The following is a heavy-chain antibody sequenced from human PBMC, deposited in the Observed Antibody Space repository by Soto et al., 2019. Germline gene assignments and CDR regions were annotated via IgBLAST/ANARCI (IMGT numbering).Heavy chain of an antibody. CDR1: GFSLSTSGVG. V-gene: IGHV2-5*01. CDR3: AHHTVQWLVHLFDY. CDR2: IYWNDDK. D-gene: IGHD6-19*01. J-gene: IGHJ4*02. Sequence: SGPTLVNPTQTLTLTCTFSGFSLSTSGVGVGWIRQPPGKALEWLALIYWNDDKRYSPSLKSRLTITKDTSKNQVVLTMTNMDPVDTATYYCAHHTVQWLVHLFDYWGQGTLVTVSS.